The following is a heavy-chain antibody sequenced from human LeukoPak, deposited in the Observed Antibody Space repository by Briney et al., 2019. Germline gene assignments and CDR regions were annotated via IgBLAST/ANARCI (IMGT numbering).Heavy chain of an antibody. Sequence: GGSLRLSCVVSGLTVSNNYMTWVRQAPGKGLEWVSLIFSGGGTYYADSVKGRFTISRDSSKNTLYLQMNSLRAEDKALYYCARDPGAAAGNLWSWGQGTLVTVSS. CDR2: IFSGGGT. V-gene: IGHV3-66*01. D-gene: IGHD6-25*01. CDR1: GLTVSNNY. J-gene: IGHJ5*02. CDR3: ARDPGAAAGNLWS.